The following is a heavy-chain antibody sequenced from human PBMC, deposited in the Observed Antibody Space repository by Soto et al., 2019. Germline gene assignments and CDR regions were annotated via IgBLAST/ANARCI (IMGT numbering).Heavy chain of an antibody. J-gene: IGHJ3*02. V-gene: IGHV3-33*08. CDR3: ARDNWNYVSAFDI. CDR1: GFTFSSYA. Sequence: GGSLRLSCAASGFTFSSYAMHWVRQAPGKGLEWVAVIWSDGINKYYADSVKGRFTISRDNSKNTLYLQMSSLRAEDTAVYYCARDNWNYVSAFDIWGQGTMVTVSS. D-gene: IGHD1-7*01. CDR2: IWSDGINK.